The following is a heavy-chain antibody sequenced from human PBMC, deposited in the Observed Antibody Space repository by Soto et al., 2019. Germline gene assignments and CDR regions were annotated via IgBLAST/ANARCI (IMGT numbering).Heavy chain of an antibody. J-gene: IGHJ6*03. V-gene: IGHV6-1*01. Sequence: SQTLPLTCAISGDSVSSNSAAWSWIRQSPSRGLEWLGRTYYRSKWYNDYAVSVKSRITINPDTSKNQFSLQLNSVTPEDTAVYYCARDGGAARSYYYYSYMDVWGKGTTVTVSS. CDR2: TYYRSKWYN. CDR1: GDSVSSNSAA. D-gene: IGHD6-13*01. CDR3: ARDGGAARSYYYYSYMDV.